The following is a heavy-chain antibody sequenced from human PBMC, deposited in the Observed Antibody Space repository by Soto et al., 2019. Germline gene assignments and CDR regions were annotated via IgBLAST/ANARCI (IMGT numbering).Heavy chain of an antibody. CDR2: IYYSGST. D-gene: IGHD4-17*01. V-gene: IGHV4-39*01. CDR3: ARQSTVTTDAFDI. CDR1: GGSISSSSYY. Sequence: VAPSETMSLTCTVSGGSISSSSYYCGGISQPPGKGLEWIGSIYYSGSTYYNPSLKSRVTISVDTSKNQFSLKLSSVTAADTAVYYCARQSTVTTDAFDIWGQGTMVTVSS. J-gene: IGHJ3*02.